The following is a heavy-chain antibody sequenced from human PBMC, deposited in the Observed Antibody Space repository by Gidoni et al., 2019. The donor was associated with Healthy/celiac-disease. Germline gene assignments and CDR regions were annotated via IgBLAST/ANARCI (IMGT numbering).Heavy chain of an antibody. V-gene: IGHV1-46*03. Sequence: QMQLVPSGAEAKQPGASVKVSCKASGYSFPSPHMHWGRQAPGQGLEWMGIINPSGGSKSYAQKCQGRVTMNRDTSTSTVNMELSSLRSEDTAVYYCARDVLEWLFGARPNRRYYYMDVWGKGTTVTVSS. CDR2: INPSGGSK. CDR1: GYSFPSPH. D-gene: IGHD3-3*01. J-gene: IGHJ6*03. CDR3: ARDVLEWLFGARPNRRYYYMDV.